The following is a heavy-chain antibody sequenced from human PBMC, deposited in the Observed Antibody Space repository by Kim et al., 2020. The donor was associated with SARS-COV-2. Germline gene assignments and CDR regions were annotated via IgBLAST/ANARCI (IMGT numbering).Heavy chain of an antibody. CDR1: GFTFSNYA. CDR2: ISESGENT. Sequence: GGSLRLSCAASGFTFSNYAMGWVRQAPGKGLEWVSSISESGENTYYEDSVRGRFIISRENSEDTLSLHMNSLRAEDTAIYYCAKSIGQTSWGLWLPFDY. J-gene: IGHJ4*01. CDR3: AKSIGQTSWGLWLPFDY. D-gene: IGHD3-10*01. V-gene: IGHV3-23*01.